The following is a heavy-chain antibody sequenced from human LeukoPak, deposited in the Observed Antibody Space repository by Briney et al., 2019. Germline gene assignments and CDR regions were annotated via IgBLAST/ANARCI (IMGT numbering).Heavy chain of an antibody. CDR3: ARDDVSRYFDTDGTEEAEYFQH. Sequence: SGRSLRLSCAASGFTFSSYGMHWVRQAPGKGLEWVAVIWYDGCNKYYADSVKGRFTISRDNSKNTLYLQMNSLRAEDTAVYYCARDDVSRYFDTDGTEEAEYFQHWGQGTLVTVSS. CDR1: GFTFSSYG. D-gene: IGHD3-9*01. CDR2: IWYDGCNK. J-gene: IGHJ1*01. V-gene: IGHV3-33*01.